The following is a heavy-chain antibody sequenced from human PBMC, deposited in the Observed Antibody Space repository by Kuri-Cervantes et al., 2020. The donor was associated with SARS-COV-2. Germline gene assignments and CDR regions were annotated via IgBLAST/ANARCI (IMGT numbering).Heavy chain of an antibody. J-gene: IGHJ3*02. CDR3: ARTYYYDSSGYPRYSDAFDI. CDR2: INHSGST. Sequence: SETLSLTCAVDGGSFSGYYWSWIRQPPGKGLEWIGEINHSGSTNYNPSLKSRVTISVDTSKNQFSLKLSSVTAADTAVYYCARTYYYDSSGYPRYSDAFDIWGQGTMVTVSS. CDR1: GGSFSGYY. V-gene: IGHV4-34*01. D-gene: IGHD3-22*01.